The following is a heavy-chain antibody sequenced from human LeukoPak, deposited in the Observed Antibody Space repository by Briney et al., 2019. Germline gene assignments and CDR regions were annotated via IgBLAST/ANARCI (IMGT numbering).Heavy chain of an antibody. CDR3: AREYSGHDLREAFDN. J-gene: IGHJ3*02. V-gene: IGHV1-2*02. D-gene: IGHD5-12*01. CDR2: INPNSGGT. CDR1: GYTFTGYY. Sequence: ASVKVSCKASGYTFTGYYMHWVRQAPGQGLEWMGWINPNSGGTNYAQKFQGRVTMTRDTSISTAYMELSRLRSDDTAVYYCAREYSGHDLREAFDNWGQGTMVTGSS.